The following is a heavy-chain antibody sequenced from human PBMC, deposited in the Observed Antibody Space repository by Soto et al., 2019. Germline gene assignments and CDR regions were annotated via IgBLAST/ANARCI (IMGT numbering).Heavy chain of an antibody. D-gene: IGHD3-16*01. CDR3: ARQATGGGKAFYYYYYMDV. CDR2: IYYSGST. CDR1: GGSISSYY. V-gene: IGHV4-59*08. J-gene: IGHJ6*03. Sequence: QSQTLSLTCTVSGGSISSYYWSWIRQPPGKGLEWIGYIYYSGSTNYNPSLKSRVTISVDTSKNQFSLKLSSMTAADTAVYYCARQATGGGKAFYYYYYMDVWGKGTTVTVSS.